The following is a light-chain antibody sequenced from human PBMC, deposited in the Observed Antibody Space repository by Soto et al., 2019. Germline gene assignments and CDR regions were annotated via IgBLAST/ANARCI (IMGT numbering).Light chain of an antibody. J-gene: IGLJ1*01. V-gene: IGLV2-23*01. CDR1: SRDVGSYGL. Sequence: QSALTQPASVSGSPGQSITISCTGTSRDVGSYGLVSWYQHHPGKAPKLMIYEGTKRPSGVSNRFSGSKYGNTSALASSGLQAADEADYYGCSYAGSTTYVFGTGTKVTVL. CDR3: CSYAGSTTYV. CDR2: EGT.